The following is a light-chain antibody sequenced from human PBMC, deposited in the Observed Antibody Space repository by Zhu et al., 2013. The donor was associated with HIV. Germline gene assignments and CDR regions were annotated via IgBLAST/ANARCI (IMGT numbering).Light chain of an antibody. V-gene: IGLV1-40*01. CDR2: GNS. Sequence: QSVLTQPPSVSGAPGQRVTISCTGSSSNIGAGYDVHWYQQLPGTAPKLLIYGNSNRPSGVPERFSGSKSGTSATLGITGLQTGDEADYYCGTWDSSLSAAVFGGGTKLTVL. CDR3: GTWDSSLSAAV. CDR1: SSNIGAGYD. J-gene: IGLJ3*02.